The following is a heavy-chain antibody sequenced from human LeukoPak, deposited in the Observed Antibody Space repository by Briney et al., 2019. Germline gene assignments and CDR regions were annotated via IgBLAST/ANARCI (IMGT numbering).Heavy chain of an antibody. CDR1: GFTFSMHD. J-gene: IGHJ4*02. V-gene: IGHV3-13*04. D-gene: IGHD3-9*01. Sequence: GGALRLSCAASGFTFSMHDMHWVRQATGKGRECGSAIGAVGDTYYAGSVKGRFTISRENAKNSLFLQMSSLRAGDTAVYYCARGSDILSGFEYWGQGTLVAVSS. CDR3: ARGSDILSGFEY. CDR2: IGAVGDT.